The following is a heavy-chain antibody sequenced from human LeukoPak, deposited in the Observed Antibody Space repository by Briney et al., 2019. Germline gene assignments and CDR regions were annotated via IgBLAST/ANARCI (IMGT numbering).Heavy chain of an antibody. CDR2: IYATGST. V-gene: IGHV4-4*07. J-gene: IGHJ4*02. CDR3: ARQGYTASYYLLDF. CDR1: GDFIRSYW. Sequence: SETLSLTCDVSGDFIRSYWWGWVRQPAGKGLEWIGRIYATGSTKFNPSLKRRLTMSMDTSTNQLSLKLSLNLTSVTAADTAVYFCARQGYTASYYLLDFWSQGTLVTVSP. D-gene: IGHD1-26*01.